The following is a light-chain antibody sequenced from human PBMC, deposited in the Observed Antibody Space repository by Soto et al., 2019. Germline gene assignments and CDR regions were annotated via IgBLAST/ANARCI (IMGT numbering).Light chain of an antibody. J-gene: IGKJ1*01. CDR1: QSISSW. Sequence: DIQMTQSPSTLPASVGDTVTITCRASQSISSWLAWYQQKPGRAPKLLIYKASSLESGVPSRFSGSGSGTEFTLTISSLQPDDFATYYCQQYNSRTFGQGTKVEIK. CDR2: KAS. V-gene: IGKV1-5*03. CDR3: QQYNSRT.